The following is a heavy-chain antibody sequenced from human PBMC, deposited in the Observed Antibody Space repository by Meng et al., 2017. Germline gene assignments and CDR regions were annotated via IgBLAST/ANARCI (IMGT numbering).Heavy chain of an antibody. D-gene: IGHD1-26*01. CDR3: ARGGSYYSY. CDR1: GFTVSSNY. V-gene: IGHV3-66*03. Sequence: EGQLVVSGGGLFQPGGSLILSCAASGFTVSSNYMSWVRQAPGKGLEWVSVIYSCGSTYYADSVKGRFTISRDNSKNTLYLQMNSLRAEDTAVYYCARGGSYYSYWGQGTLVTVSS. J-gene: IGHJ4*02. CDR2: IYSCGST.